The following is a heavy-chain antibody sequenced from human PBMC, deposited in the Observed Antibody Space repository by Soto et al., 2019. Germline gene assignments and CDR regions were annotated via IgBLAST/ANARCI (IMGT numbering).Heavy chain of an antibody. CDR3: ARGAADTAMVDS. Sequence: QVHLQESGPGLVKASETLSLTCTVSGGSIRSYYWTWIRQPPGKGLEWLGYIFYSGSTFYNPSLNSRVTISIHASKSQVSLQLTSVTAADTAVYYCARGAADTAMVDSWGEGTLVTVSS. CDR2: IFYSGST. J-gene: IGHJ4*02. V-gene: IGHV4-59*01. CDR1: GGSIRSYY. D-gene: IGHD5-18*01.